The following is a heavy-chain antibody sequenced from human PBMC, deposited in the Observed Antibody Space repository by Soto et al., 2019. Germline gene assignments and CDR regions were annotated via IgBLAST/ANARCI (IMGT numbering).Heavy chain of an antibody. D-gene: IGHD3-10*01. CDR2: IYYSGST. Sequence: SETLSLTCTVSGGSISSSSYYWGWIRQPPGKGLEWIGSIYYSGSTYYNPSLKSRVTISVDTSKNQFSLKLSSVTAADTAVYYCARQGGYFDSGYYMDFWGKGTTVTVSS. J-gene: IGHJ6*03. CDR3: ARQGGYFDSGYYMDF. CDR1: GGSISSSSYY. V-gene: IGHV4-39*01.